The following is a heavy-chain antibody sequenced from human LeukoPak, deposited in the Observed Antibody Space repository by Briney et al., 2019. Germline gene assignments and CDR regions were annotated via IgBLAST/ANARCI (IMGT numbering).Heavy chain of an antibody. CDR1: GFTFSSYG. D-gene: IGHD3-10*01. J-gene: IGHJ4*02. CDR2: IRYDGSKK. V-gene: IGHV3-30*02. Sequence: GGSLGLSCAASGFTFSSYGMNWVRQAPGKGLEWVAFIRYDGSKKYSADSVKGRFTTSRDNSKNTLYLQMNSLRAEDTAVYYCAKDYNRAYYYGSGFDYWGQGTLVTVSS. CDR3: AKDYNRAYYYGSGFDY.